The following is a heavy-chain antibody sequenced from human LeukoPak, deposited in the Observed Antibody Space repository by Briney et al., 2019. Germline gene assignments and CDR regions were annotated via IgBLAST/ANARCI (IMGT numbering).Heavy chain of an antibody. CDR3: ARGPVRDDGLTGISYYFGLDV. D-gene: IGHD2-21*02. CDR1: GTSISPYY. CDR2: IHHRGGA. V-gene: IGHV4-34*01. J-gene: IGHJ6*02. Sequence: SETLSLTCAVSGTSISPYYWSWIRQPPGKGLEWIGEIHHRGGANYNPSFWGRVTISADTSKHQFSLHLTSVTAADTATFYCARGPVRDDGLTGISYYFGLDVWGRGTTVTVFS.